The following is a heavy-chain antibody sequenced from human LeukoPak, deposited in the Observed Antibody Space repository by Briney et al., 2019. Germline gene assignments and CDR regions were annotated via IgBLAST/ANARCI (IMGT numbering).Heavy chain of an antibody. Sequence: GGSLRLSCAASGFTFSSYSMNWVRQAPGKGLEWVSSISSSSSYIYYADSVKGRFTISRGNAKNSLYLQMNSLRAEDTAVYYCARDRSTVTASDAFDIWGQGTMVTVSS. J-gene: IGHJ3*02. V-gene: IGHV3-21*01. CDR2: ISSSSSYI. D-gene: IGHD2-21*02. CDR1: GFTFSSYS. CDR3: ARDRSTVTASDAFDI.